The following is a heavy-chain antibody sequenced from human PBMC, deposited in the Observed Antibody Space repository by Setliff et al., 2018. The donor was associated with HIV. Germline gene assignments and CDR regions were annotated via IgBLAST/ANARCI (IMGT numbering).Heavy chain of an antibody. D-gene: IGHD2-15*01. V-gene: IGHV1-69*05. Sequence: ASVKVSCKASGGTFSSYAISWVRQAPGRGLDWMGGITPAFGRVNYAQKFQGRVTITTDESTTTVFMELTGLRSEDTAVYYCAREGLLVTTVGGAHWYHGMDVWGQGTTVTVSS. CDR2: ITPAFGRV. CDR1: GGTFSSYA. J-gene: IGHJ6*02. CDR3: AREGLLVTTVGGAHWYHGMDV.